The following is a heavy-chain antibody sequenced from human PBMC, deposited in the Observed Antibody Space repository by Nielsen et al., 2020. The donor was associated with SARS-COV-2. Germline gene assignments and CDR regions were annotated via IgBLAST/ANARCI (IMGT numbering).Heavy chain of an antibody. D-gene: IGHD5-18*01. CDR1: GYTFTSYY. CDR3: ARGYSYGRNYYYYYMDV. Sequence: ASVKVSCKASGYTFTSYYMHWVRQAPGQGLEWMGIINPSGGSTSYAQKFQGRVTMTRDTSTSTVYMELSSPRSEDTAVYYCARGYSYGRNYYYYYMDVWGKGTTVTVSS. V-gene: IGHV1-46*01. J-gene: IGHJ6*03. CDR2: INPSGGST.